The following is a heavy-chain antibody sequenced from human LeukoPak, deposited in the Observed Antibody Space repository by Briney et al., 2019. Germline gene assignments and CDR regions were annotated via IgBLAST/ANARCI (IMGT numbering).Heavy chain of an antibody. Sequence: KPGGSLRLSCAASGYTFRDAWMSWVRQAPGKGLEWIGRIKSKTVGGTADYAAPVKGRFTISRDDSQNTLYLQMNSLKTEDTAVYYCTTDYTFGGVIVMAHWGPGTLVTVSS. CDR1: GYTFRDAW. V-gene: IGHV3-15*01. J-gene: IGHJ4*02. D-gene: IGHD3-16*02. CDR3: TTDYTFGGVIVMAH. CDR2: IKSKTVGGTA.